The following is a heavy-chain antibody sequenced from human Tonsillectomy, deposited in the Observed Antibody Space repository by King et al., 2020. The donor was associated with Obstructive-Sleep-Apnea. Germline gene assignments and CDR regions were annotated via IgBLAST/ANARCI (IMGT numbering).Heavy chain of an antibody. CDR2: ISRSGNTI. V-gene: IGHV3-11*01. CDR3: ARHMVRGANNY. J-gene: IGHJ4*02. Sequence: VQLVESGGGLVKPGGSLRLSCAASGFTFMDYYMSWIRQAPGEGLEWVSYISRSGNTIYYADSVQGRFTLSRDNAKNSLYLQMNNLRAEDTAVYYCARHMVRGANNYWGQGTLVTVSS. D-gene: IGHD3-10*01. CDR1: GFTFMDYY.